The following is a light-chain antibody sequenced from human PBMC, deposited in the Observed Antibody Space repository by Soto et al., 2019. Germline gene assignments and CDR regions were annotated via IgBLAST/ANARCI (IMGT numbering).Light chain of an antibody. Sequence: EIVLTQSPGTLSLSPGGRATLSCRTSQIISSIYLACYHQKPGQAPRLLIYGASSTATGIPDRFSGGGSGTDFTLYISRLEPEDSAVYFCQQYDGPPWTFGRGTRMEI. J-gene: IGKJ1*01. CDR1: QIISSIY. CDR3: QQYDGPPWT. CDR2: GAS. V-gene: IGKV3-20*01.